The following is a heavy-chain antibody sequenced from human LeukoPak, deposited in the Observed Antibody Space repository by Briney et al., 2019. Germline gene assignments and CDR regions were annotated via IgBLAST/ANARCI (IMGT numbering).Heavy chain of an antibody. J-gene: IGHJ6*02. CDR1: GYTFTTYG. D-gene: IGHD2-2*01. CDR2: ISTHNGNT. V-gene: IGHV1-18*01. Sequence: ASVKVSCKASGYTFTTYGINWVRQAPGQGLEWMGWISTHNGNTNYAQKVQGRVTMTTATSTSTAYMELRSLRSDDTAVCFCARALQLVVPSIVSPTYYYYGMDVWGQGTTVTVSS. CDR3: ARALQLVVPSIVSPTYYYYGMDV.